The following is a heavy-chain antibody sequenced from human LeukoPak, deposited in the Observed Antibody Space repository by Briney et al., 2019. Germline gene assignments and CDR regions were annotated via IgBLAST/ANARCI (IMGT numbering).Heavy chain of an antibody. CDR3: ATSTPDDAFDI. CDR2: IYYSGST. J-gene: IGHJ3*02. D-gene: IGHD2-15*01. V-gene: IGHV4-59*01. Sequence: SETLSPTCTVSGGSISSYYWSWIRQPPGKGLEWIGYIYYSGSTNYNPSLKSRVTISVDTSKNQFSLKLSSVTAADTAVYYCATSTPDDAFDIWGQGTMVTVSS. CDR1: GGSISSYY.